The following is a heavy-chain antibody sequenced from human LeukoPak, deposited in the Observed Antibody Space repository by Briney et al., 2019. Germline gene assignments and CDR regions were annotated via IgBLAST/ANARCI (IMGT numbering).Heavy chain of an antibody. J-gene: IGHJ2*01. CDR3: ARALGIAARDWYFDL. CDR1: GYTFTSYY. V-gene: IGHV1-46*01. Sequence: ASVKVSCKASGYTFTSYYMHWVRQAPGQGLEWMGIINPSGGSTSYAQKFQGRVTMTRDTSTSTVYVELSSLRSEDTAVYYCARALGIAARDWYFDLWGRGTLVTVSS. D-gene: IGHD6-6*01. CDR2: INPSGGST.